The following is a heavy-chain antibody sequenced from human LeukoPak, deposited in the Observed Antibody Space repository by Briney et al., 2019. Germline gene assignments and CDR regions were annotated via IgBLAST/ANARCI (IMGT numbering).Heavy chain of an antibody. Sequence: SETLSLTCAVSGGSFSGYYWSWIRQVPGKGLEWLGEINQSGRTNYNPSLKSRVTISVDTSKNQFSLKLSSVTAADTAVYYCARVREQQLVDFDYWGQGTLVTVSS. CDR2: INQSGRT. CDR3: ARVREQQLVDFDY. CDR1: GGSFSGYY. V-gene: IGHV4-34*01. J-gene: IGHJ4*02. D-gene: IGHD6-13*01.